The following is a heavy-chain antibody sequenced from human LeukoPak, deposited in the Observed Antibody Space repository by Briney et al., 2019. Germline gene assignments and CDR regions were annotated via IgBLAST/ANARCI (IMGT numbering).Heavy chain of an antibody. Sequence: PSETLSLTCTVSGGSISSYYWSWIRQPPGKGLEWIGYIYTSGSTNYNPSLKSRGTISVDTSKNQFSLKLSSVTAADTAVYYCARHPPPFDYYYMDVWGKGTTVTVSS. CDR2: IYTSGST. D-gene: IGHD2/OR15-2a*01. V-gene: IGHV4-4*09. CDR3: ARHPPPFDYYYMDV. J-gene: IGHJ6*03. CDR1: GGSISSYY.